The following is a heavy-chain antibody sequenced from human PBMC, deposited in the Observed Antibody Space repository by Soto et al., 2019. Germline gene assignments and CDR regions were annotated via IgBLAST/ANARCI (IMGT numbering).Heavy chain of an antibody. CDR3: ARAGDCSGGSCFSLANDY. CDR2: IYYSGST. CDR1: GGSVSSGSYY. Sequence: SETLSLTCTVSGGSVSSGSYYWKWIRQPPGKGLEWIGYIYYSGSTNYNPSLKSRVTIAVDTSKNQCSLKLSSVTAADTAVYYWARAGDCSGGSCFSLANDYWGQGSLVTVSS. D-gene: IGHD2-15*01. J-gene: IGHJ4*02. V-gene: IGHV4-61*01.